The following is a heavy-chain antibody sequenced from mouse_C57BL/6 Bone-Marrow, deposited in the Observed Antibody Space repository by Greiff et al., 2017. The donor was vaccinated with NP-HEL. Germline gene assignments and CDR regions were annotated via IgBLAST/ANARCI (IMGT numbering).Heavy chain of an antibody. V-gene: IGHV1-54*01. CDR3: ARDSVVEGYFDY. CDR2: INPGSGGT. Sequence: QVQLQQSGAELVRPGTSVKVSCKASGYAFTNYLIEWVKQRPGQGLEWIGVINPGSGGTNYNEKFKGKATLTADKSSSTAYMQLSSLTSEDSAVYFGARDSVVEGYFDYWGQGTTLTVSS. D-gene: IGHD1-1*01. J-gene: IGHJ2*01. CDR1: GYAFTNYL.